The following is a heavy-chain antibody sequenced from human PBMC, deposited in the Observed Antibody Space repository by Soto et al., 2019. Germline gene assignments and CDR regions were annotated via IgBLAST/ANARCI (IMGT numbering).Heavy chain of an antibody. CDR2: ISGSGGST. D-gene: IGHD3-22*01. J-gene: IGHJ4*02. CDR3: ALDLHYYDSSGYLDY. Sequence: PGGSLRLSCAASRFTFSSYAMSWVRQAPGKGLEWVSAISGSGGSTYYADSVKGRFTISRDNSKNTLYLQMNSLRAEDTAVYYCALDLHYYDSSGYLDYWGQGTLVTVSS. CDR1: RFTFSSYA. V-gene: IGHV3-23*01.